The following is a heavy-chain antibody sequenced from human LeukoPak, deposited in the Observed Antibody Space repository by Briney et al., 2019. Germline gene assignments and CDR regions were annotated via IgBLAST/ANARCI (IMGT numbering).Heavy chain of an antibody. CDR2: IYSGGST. Sequence: GGSLRLSCAASGFTFSSYGMHWVRQAPGKGLEWVSLIYSGGSTYYADSVKGRFTISRDNSKNTLYLQMNTLRAEDTAVYYCAREVGSGSYLAHVFDIWGQGTMVTVSS. J-gene: IGHJ3*02. D-gene: IGHD1-26*01. CDR1: GFTFSSYG. CDR3: AREVGSGSYLAHVFDI. V-gene: IGHV3-53*01.